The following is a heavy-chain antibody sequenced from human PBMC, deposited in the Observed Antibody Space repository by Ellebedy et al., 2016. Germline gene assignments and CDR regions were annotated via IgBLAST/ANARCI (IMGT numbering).Heavy chain of an antibody. CDR3: ARPPTDKYTYGGGDAFSI. CDR1: GFIVSSNY. CDR2: LYSGGTI. Sequence: GGSLRLSCAASGFIVSSNYMSWVRQAPGKGLEWVATLYSGGTILYADSVRGRFTISRDNSKNTLYLQMNNLRAEDTAVYYCARPPTDKYTYGGGDAFSIWGQGTMVTVSS. J-gene: IGHJ3*02. V-gene: IGHV3-66*01. D-gene: IGHD2-2*02.